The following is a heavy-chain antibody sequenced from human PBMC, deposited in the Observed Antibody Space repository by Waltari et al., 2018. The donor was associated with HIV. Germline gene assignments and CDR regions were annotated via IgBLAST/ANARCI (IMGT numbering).Heavy chain of an antibody. J-gene: IGHJ2*01. D-gene: IGHD4-17*01. Sequence: QVHRVQSGAELKKTGASAKLSCKASGYTLTIFAIYWVRQAPGQGLEWMGWFNSYNGDTKYAQKFQDRVTMTTDTSTSTAYMELRSLRSDATAVYYCARFFPTATTTGWYLDLWGPGTLVTMSS. CDR1: GYTLTIFA. CDR2: FNSYNGDT. V-gene: IGHV1-18*01. CDR3: ARFFPTATTTGWYLDL.